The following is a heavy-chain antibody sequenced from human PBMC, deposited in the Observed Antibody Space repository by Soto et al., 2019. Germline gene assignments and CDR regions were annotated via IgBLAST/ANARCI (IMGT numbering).Heavy chain of an antibody. J-gene: IGHJ5*02. CDR3: ARVITLRYFDWLNWFDP. CDR2: IYHSGST. CDR1: SGSLSGYY. V-gene: IGHV4-34*01. Sequence: SETLSLTCSLYSGSLSGYYWSWIRQPPGKGLEWIGSIYHSGSTYYNPSLKSRVTISVDTSKNQFSLKLSSVTAADTAVYYCARVITLRYFDWLNWFDPWGQGTLVTVSS. D-gene: IGHD3-9*01.